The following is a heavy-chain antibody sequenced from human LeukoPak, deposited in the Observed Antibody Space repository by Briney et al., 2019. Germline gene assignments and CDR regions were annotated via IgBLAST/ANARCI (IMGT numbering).Heavy chain of an antibody. D-gene: IGHD6-19*01. CDR2: INSDGSST. J-gene: IGHJ4*02. CDR1: GFTFSSYA. Sequence: GGSLRLSCAASGFTFSSYAMSWVRQAPGKGLVWVSRINSDGSSTSYADSVKGRFTISRDNAKNTLYLQMNSLRAEDTAVYYCAGGSVAGDYWGQGTLVTVSS. CDR3: AGGSVAGDY. V-gene: IGHV3-74*01.